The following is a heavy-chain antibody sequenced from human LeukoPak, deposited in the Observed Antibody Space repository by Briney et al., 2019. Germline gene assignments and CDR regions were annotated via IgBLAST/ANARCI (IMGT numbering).Heavy chain of an antibody. D-gene: IGHD4-17*01. CDR3: ARATVTNDYFDY. Sequence: ASVKVSCKASGYTFTGYYMHWVRQAPGQGLEWMGWINPNSGGTNYAQKFQGRVTMTRDTSISTAYMEPSRLRSDDTAVYYCARATVTNDYFDYWGQGTLVTVSS. V-gene: IGHV1-2*02. CDR2: INPNSGGT. J-gene: IGHJ4*02. CDR1: GYTFTGYY.